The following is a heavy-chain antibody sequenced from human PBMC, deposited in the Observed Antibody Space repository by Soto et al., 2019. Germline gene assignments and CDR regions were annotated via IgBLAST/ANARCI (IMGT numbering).Heavy chain of an antibody. J-gene: IGHJ4*02. CDR2: IIPIFGTA. CDR1: GGTFSRHA. Sequence: QVQLVQSGAEVRKPGSSVKVSCKASGGTFSRHAISGLRQAPGQGLDWGGGIIPIFGTANHAQKFQGRVKIIADEPTSTVYMELSSLRSEDTAMYYCARGWGYDSNDYYYAYWGQGTLVIVSS. CDR3: ARGWGYDSNDYYYAY. D-gene: IGHD3-22*01. V-gene: IGHV1-69*01.